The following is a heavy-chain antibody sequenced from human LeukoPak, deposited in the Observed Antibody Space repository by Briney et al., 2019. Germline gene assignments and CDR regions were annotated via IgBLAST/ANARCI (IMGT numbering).Heavy chain of an antibody. CDR3: VRDRGTYRPIDY. J-gene: IGHJ4*02. D-gene: IGHD1-26*01. Sequence: GGSLRLSCAASGFTFSSYWMSWVRQAPGKRLEWVANIKQDGSEKYYVDSVKGRFTISRDNAQNSLYLQMNSLRAEDTAIYYCVRDRGTYRPIDYWGQGTLVTVSS. V-gene: IGHV3-7*03. CDR2: IKQDGSEK. CDR1: GFTFSSYW.